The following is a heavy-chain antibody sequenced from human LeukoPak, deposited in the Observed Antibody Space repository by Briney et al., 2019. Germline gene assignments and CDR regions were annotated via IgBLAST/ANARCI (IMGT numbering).Heavy chain of an antibody. V-gene: IGHV3-7*01. D-gene: IGHD3-16*01. CDR3: ASWGAGGNS. J-gene: IGHJ4*02. CDR2: INPDGSAK. Sequence: PGGSLRLSCEASGFTLSTYWMNWVRQVPGKGLEGVANINPDGSAKRYVDSVKGRFTIARDNADNSLSLQMNSLRAEDTAVYYCASWGAGGNSWGQGTLVTVSS. CDR1: GFTLSTYW.